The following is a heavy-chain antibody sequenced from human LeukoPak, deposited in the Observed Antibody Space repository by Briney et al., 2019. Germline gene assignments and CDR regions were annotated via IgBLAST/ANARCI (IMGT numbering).Heavy chain of an antibody. CDR1: GGSISSGSYY. D-gene: IGHD6-19*01. Sequence: SETLSLTCTVSGGSISSGSYYWGWIRQPPGKGLEWIGSIYYSGSTYYNPSLKSRVTISVDTSKNQFSLKLSSVTAADTAVYYCSSHYSSGWYRLDAFDIWGQGTMVTVSS. V-gene: IGHV4-39*01. J-gene: IGHJ3*02. CDR3: SSHYSSGWYRLDAFDI. CDR2: IYYSGST.